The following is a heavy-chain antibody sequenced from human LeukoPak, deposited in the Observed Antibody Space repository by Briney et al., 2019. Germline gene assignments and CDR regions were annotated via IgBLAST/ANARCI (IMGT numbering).Heavy chain of an antibody. J-gene: IGHJ4*02. CDR3: ARGVEMATHDY. D-gene: IGHD5-24*01. CDR1: GGSISSYY. CDR2: IYYSGST. Sequence: PSETLSLTCTVSGGSISSYYWSWIRQPPGKGLEWIGYIYYSGSTNYNPSLKSRVTISVDTSKNQFSLKLSSVTAADTAVYYCARGVEMATHDYWGQGTLVTVSS. V-gene: IGHV4-59*01.